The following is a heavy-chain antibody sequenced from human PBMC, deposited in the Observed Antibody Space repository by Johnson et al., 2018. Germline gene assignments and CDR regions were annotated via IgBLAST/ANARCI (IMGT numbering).Heavy chain of an antibody. Sequence: QVQLQESGGGVVQPGRSLRLSCAASGFTFSSKGMHWVRQAPGKGLAWVSITSYDGSNQYYADFVKGRFTISRDNSKNTQYLQMNSLRAEDKAVYYCAIGRDSSSWWVAEYFQHWGQGTLVTVSS. CDR2: TSYDGSNQ. CDR1: GFTFSSKG. V-gene: IGHV3-30*03. J-gene: IGHJ1*01. CDR3: AIGRDSSSWWVAEYFQH. D-gene: IGHD6-13*01.